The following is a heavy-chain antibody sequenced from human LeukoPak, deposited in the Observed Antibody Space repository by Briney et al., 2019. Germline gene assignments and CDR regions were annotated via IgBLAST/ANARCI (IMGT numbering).Heavy chain of an antibody. CDR1: GFTFSSYW. D-gene: IGHD3-22*01. J-gene: IGHJ4*02. V-gene: IGHV3-7*01. CDR2: IRQDGGEK. CDR3: ATSDDSSGSD. Sequence: GGSLRLSCAVSGFTFSSYWMNWVRQAPGKGLEWVASIRQDGGEKSYVDSVKGRFTISRDNAKNSLYLQMNYLRAEDTAFYYCATSDDSSGSDWGQGTLVTVSS.